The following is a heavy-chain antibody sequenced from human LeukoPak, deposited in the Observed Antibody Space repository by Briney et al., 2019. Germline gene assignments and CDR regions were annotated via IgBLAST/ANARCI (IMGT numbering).Heavy chain of an antibody. D-gene: IGHD3-10*01. CDR3: AKDPLSYYYGSGGLDY. Sequence: TGGSLRLSCAASGFTFDDYAMHWVRHAPGKGLEWVSGISWNSGSIGYADSVKGRFTTSRDNAKNSLYLQMNSLRAEDTALYYCAKDPLSYYYGSGGLDYWGQGTLVTVSS. CDR2: ISWNSGSI. V-gene: IGHV3-9*01. CDR1: GFTFDDYA. J-gene: IGHJ4*02.